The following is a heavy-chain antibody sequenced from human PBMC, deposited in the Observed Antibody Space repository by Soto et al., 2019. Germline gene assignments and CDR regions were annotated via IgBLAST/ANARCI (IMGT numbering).Heavy chain of an antibody. CDR3: AGGGQLDP. Sequence: GGSLRLSCAASGFTFSAHSMNWVRQAPGRGLEWVSSISSSSTYIFYADSIKGRFTTSRDDARNSLYLQMNGLRVEDTAVYYCAGGGQLDPWGQGTLVTVSS. V-gene: IGHV3-21*01. D-gene: IGHD3-16*01. CDR1: GFTFSAHS. CDR2: ISSSSTYI. J-gene: IGHJ5*02.